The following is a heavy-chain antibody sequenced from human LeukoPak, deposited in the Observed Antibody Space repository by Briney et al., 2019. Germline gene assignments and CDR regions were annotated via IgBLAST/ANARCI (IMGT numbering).Heavy chain of an antibody. Sequence: SETLSLTCTVSGDSISPYYWGWIRQPPGKGLEWIGYIYYSGDTTYNPSLKSRVTMSVDTSKNQFSLKLSSVTAADTVVYYCARDKQPGDYWGQGALVTVSS. V-gene: IGHV4-59*01. J-gene: IGHJ4*02. CDR2: IYYSGDT. CDR3: ARDKQPGDY. D-gene: IGHD5-18*01. CDR1: GDSISPYY.